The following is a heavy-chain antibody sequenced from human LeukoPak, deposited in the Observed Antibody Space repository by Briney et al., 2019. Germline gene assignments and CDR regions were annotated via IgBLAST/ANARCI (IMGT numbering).Heavy chain of an antibody. CDR2: ISGSGGST. V-gene: IGHV3-23*01. J-gene: IGHJ3*02. D-gene: IGHD3-10*01. CDR1: GFTFSSYA. CDR3: AREEKRYYGSGSPVAFDI. Sequence: GGSLRLSCAASGFTFSSYAMSWVRQAPGKGLEWVSAISGSGGSTYYADSVKGRFTISRDNSKNTLYLQMNSLRAEDTAVYYCAREEKRYYGSGSPVAFDIWGQGTMVTVSS.